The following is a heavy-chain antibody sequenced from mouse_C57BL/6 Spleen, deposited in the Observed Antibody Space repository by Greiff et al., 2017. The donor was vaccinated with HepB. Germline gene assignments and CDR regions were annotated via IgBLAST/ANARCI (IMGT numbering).Heavy chain of an antibody. V-gene: IGHV1-62-2*01. CDR2: FYPGSGSI. Sequence: QVQLKQSGAELVKPGASVKLSCKASGYTFTEYTIHWVKQRSGQGLEWIGWFYPGSGSIKYNEKFKDKATLTADKSSSTVYMELSRLTSEDSAVYFCARREEGEDYDAGYYFDYWGQGTTLTVSS. CDR1: GYTFTEYT. CDR3: ARREEGEDYDAGYYFDY. J-gene: IGHJ2*01. D-gene: IGHD2-4*01.